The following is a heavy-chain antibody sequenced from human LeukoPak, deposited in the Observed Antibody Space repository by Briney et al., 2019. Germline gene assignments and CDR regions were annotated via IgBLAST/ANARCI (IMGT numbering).Heavy chain of an antibody. CDR2: ISRTSSDI. CDR1: GFTFSHYS. CDR3: ARGVPDDY. J-gene: IGHJ4*02. Sequence: GGSLRLPCAASGFTFSHYSMDWVRQAPGKGLEWVSSISRTSSDIYYADSVKGRFTISRDNAKNSLYLQMNSLRAEDTAVYYCARGVPDDYWGQGTLVTVSS. D-gene: IGHD1-14*01. V-gene: IGHV3-21*01.